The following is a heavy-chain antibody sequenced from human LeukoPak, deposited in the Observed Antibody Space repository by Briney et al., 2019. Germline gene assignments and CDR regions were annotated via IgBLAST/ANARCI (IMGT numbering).Heavy chain of an antibody. CDR1: GGSFSGNY. CDR3: ARDLECSGGSCYSTPYGMDV. D-gene: IGHD2-15*01. CDR2: IYYGGST. Sequence: SETLSLTCAVYGGSFSGNYWSWIRQPPGKGLEWIGYIYYGGSTYYNPSLKSRVTISVDTSKNQFSLKLSSVTAADTAVYYCARDLECSGGSCYSTPYGMDVWGQGTTVTVSS. J-gene: IGHJ6*02. V-gene: IGHV4-30-4*08.